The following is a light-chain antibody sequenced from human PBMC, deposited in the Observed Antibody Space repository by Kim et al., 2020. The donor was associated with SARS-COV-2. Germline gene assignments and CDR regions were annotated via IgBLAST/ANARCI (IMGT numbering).Light chain of an antibody. Sequence: GPSVTIASPGSSSDIGGYDYVSWYHQLPGTAPKLFIYNVFKRPSGISYHFSGSKSGSTASLTISGLQTDDEADYYCSAYTSGSTWVFGGGTKVTVL. CDR3: SAYTSGSTWV. J-gene: IGLJ3*02. CDR2: NVF. V-gene: IGLV2-14*03. CDR1: SSDIGGYDY.